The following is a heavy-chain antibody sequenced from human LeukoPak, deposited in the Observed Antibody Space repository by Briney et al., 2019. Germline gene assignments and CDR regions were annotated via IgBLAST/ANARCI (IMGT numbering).Heavy chain of an antibody. V-gene: IGHV3-9*01. Sequence: PGRSLRLSCAASGFTFDDYAMHWVRQAPGKGLEWVSGISWNSGSIGYADSVKGRFTISRDNAKNSLYLQMNSLRAEDTALYYCAKDTQPWVRWELPDYWGQGTLVTVSS. J-gene: IGHJ4*02. CDR1: GFTFDDYA. CDR3: AKDTQPWVRWELPDY. D-gene: IGHD1-26*01. CDR2: ISWNSGSI.